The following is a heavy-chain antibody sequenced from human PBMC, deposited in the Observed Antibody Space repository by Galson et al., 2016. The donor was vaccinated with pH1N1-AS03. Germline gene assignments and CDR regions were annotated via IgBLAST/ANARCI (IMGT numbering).Heavy chain of an antibody. D-gene: IGHD6-19*01. J-gene: IGHJ4*02. Sequence: WYISSTGNTIYKSSLKSRVAISIDTSKSQFSLNLASVTAADTAVYYCARVVVEWLVNQEVHGLDSWGQGTLVTVSS. V-gene: IGHV4-4*09. CDR2: ISSTGNT. CDR3: ARVVVEWLVNQEVHGLDS.